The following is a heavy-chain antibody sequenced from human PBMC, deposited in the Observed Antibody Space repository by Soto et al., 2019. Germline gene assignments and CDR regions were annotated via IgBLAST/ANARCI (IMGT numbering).Heavy chain of an antibody. V-gene: IGHV3-30-3*01. CDR1: EFTFTSFP. D-gene: IGHD4-4*01. CDR2: ISYDGSNK. Sequence: PGGSLRLSCAASEFTFTSFPMHWVRQAPGKGLECVAVISYDGSNKYYADSVKGRFTISRDNSKNTLYLQMNSLSAEDTAVYYCTTGATVTTEVLIYYYYGMDVWGQGTTVTVSS. J-gene: IGHJ6*02. CDR3: TTGATVTTEVLIYYYYGMDV.